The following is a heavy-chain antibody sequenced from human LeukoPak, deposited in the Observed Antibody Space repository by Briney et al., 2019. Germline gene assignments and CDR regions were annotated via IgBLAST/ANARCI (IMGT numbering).Heavy chain of an antibody. CDR3: ASRCGSTSCYTGFPH. Sequence: ASVKVSCKASGGTFSSYAISWVRQAPGQGLEWMGGIIPIFGTANYAQKFQGRVTITADESTSTAYMELSSLRSEDTAVYYCASRCGSTSCYTGFPHWGQGTLVTVSS. V-gene: IGHV1-69*13. CDR2: IIPIFGTA. D-gene: IGHD2-2*02. J-gene: IGHJ1*01. CDR1: GGTFSSYA.